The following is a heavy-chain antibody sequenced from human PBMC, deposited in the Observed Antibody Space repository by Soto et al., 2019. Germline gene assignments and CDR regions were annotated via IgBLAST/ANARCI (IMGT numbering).Heavy chain of an antibody. V-gene: IGHV3-53*01. D-gene: IGHD3-10*01. J-gene: IGHJ4*02. CDR3: ARGFPSMTYYGEYYFDY. CDR2: FYSGGST. CDR1: GFTVSTNY. Sequence: PGGSLRLSCFSFGFTVSTNYMNWVRQTPGKGLEWVSVFYSGGSTFYADSVKGRFTISRDNSRNTLYLQMRSLRAEDTAVYYCARGFPSMTYYGEYYFDYWGQGTLVTVSS.